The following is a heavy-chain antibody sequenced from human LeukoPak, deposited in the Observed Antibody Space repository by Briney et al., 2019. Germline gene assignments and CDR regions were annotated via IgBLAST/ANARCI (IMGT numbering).Heavy chain of an antibody. V-gene: IGHV3-23*01. CDR2: ISGSGGGT. J-gene: IGHJ3*02. CDR3: AKEYGDYDAFDI. Sequence: PGGSLRLSCAASGFTFSSYAMSWVRQAPGKGLEWVSAISGSGGGTYYADSVKGRFTISRDNSKNTLYLQMNSLRAEDTAVCYCAKEYGDYDAFDIWGQGTVVIVSS. D-gene: IGHD4-17*01. CDR1: GFTFSSYA.